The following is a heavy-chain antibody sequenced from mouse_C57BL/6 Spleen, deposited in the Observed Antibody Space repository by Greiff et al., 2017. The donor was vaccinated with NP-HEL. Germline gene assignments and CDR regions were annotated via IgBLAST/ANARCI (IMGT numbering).Heavy chain of an antibody. CDR3: AKRASYYFDD. CDR2: IHPNSGST. CDR1: GYTFTSYW. J-gene: IGHJ2*01. D-gene: IGHD3-3*01. V-gene: IGHV1-64*01. Sequence: VQLQQPGAELVKPGASVKLSCKASGYTFTSYWMHWVKQRPGQGLEWIGMIHPNSGSTNYNEKFQSKATLTVDKSSSTAYMQLSSLTSEASAVYYCAKRASYYFDDWGQGTTLTVSS.